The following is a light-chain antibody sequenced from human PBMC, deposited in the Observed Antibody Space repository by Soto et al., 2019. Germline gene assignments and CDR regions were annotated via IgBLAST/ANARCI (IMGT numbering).Light chain of an antibody. V-gene: IGKV3-20*01. J-gene: IGKJ1*01. CDR3: QQYNSYWT. CDR2: GTS. Sequence: EIVLTQSPGTLSLSPGARATLSCRASQSVSSKYLAWYQQKPGQAPRVLIYGTSIRASGVPERFSGGGSGTDFTLTITRLEPEDFAVYYCQQYNSYWTFGQGTKVEIK. CDR1: QSVSSKY.